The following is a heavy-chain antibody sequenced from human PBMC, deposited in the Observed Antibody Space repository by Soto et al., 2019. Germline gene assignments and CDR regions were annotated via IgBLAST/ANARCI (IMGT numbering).Heavy chain of an antibody. D-gene: IGHD5-18*01. V-gene: IGHV5-51*03. Sequence: EVQLVQSRAEVKKPGESLKISCKGSGYSFTSYWIGWVRQMPGKGLEWMGIIYPGDSDTRYSPSFQGQVTISADKSISTAYLQWSSLKASDTAMYYCARNTKGYSYGTPYYFDYWGQGTLVTVSS. J-gene: IGHJ4*02. CDR2: IYPGDSDT. CDR3: ARNTKGYSYGTPYYFDY. CDR1: GYSFTSYW.